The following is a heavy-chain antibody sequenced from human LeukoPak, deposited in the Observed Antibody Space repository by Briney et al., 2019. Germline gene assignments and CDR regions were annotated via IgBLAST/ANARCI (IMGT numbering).Heavy chain of an antibody. V-gene: IGHV3-33*01. D-gene: IGHD2-2*01. CDR3: ARDGFSLHAFDI. Sequence: GGSLRLSCAASGFTFSSYGMHWVRLAPGKGLEWVALIWYDGSNEDYVDSVKGRFTISRDNSKNTLYLQIDSLRAEDTAVYYCARDGFSLHAFDIWGQGTMVTVST. J-gene: IGHJ3*02. CDR2: IWYDGSNE. CDR1: GFTFSSYG.